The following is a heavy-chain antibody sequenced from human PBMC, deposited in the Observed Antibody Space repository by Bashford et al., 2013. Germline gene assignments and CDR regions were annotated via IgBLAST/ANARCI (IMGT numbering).Heavy chain of an antibody. J-gene: IGHJ4*02. V-gene: IGHV1-18*01. CDR2: ISAYNGNT. Sequence: ASVKVSCKASGYTFTSYGISWVRQAPGQGLEWMGWISAYNGNTNYAQKLQGRVTMTTDTSTSTAYMELRSLRSDDTAVYYCAKDRSKLERHVPLDHWGQGTLVTVSS. CDR3: AKDRSKLERHVPLDH. D-gene: IGHD1-1*01. CDR1: GYTFTSYG.